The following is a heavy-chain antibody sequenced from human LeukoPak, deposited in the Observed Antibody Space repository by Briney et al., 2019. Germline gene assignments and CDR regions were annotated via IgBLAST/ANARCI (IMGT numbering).Heavy chain of an antibody. CDR3: ARHVVAAAGRGGNYFDY. J-gene: IGHJ4*02. CDR2: IYYSGST. CDR1: GGSISSYY. Sequence: VKPSETLSLTCTVSGGSISSYYWSWIRQPPGTGLEWLGYIYYSGSTNYNPSLKSRVTISVDTSKNQFSLKLSSVTAADTAVYYCARHVVAAAGRGGNYFDYWGQGTLVTVSS. V-gene: IGHV4-59*08. D-gene: IGHD6-13*01.